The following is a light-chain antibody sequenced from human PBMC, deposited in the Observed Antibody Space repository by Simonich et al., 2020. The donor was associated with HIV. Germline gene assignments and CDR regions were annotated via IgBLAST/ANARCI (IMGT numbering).Light chain of an antibody. Sequence: DIVMTQSPDSLAVSLGERATINCKSSQSVIYSSNNKNYLAWYQQKPGQPPKLLIYWASTRESWVPDRFSGSGSGTDFTLTISSLQAEDVAVYYCQQYYSTPWTFGQGTKVEIK. CDR2: WAS. V-gene: IGKV4-1*01. J-gene: IGKJ1*01. CDR3: QQYYSTPWT. CDR1: QSVIYSSNNKNY.